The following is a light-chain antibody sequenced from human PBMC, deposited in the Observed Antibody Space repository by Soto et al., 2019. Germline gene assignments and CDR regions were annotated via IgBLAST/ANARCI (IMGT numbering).Light chain of an antibody. V-gene: IGKV4-1*01. J-gene: IGKJ2*01. CDR3: QQYYSTPYT. Sequence: DIVMTQSPDSLAVSLGERATINCKSSQSVLYSSNNKNYLAWYQQKPGQPPKLLIYWVSTRESGVPDRFSGSGSGTDFTLTISSLQAEDVAVYYCQQYYSTPYTFGQGTKLGI. CDR1: QSVLYSSNNKNY. CDR2: WVS.